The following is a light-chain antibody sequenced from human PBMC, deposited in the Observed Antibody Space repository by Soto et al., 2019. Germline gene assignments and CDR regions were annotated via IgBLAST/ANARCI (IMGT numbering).Light chain of an antibody. Sequence: DIQMTQSPSTLSASVGDRVTITCRASQSISSWVAWYQQKPGKAPKLLIYDASSLESGVPSRFSGSGSGTEFTLTISSLQPDDFATYYCQQYSVYWTFGQGTKVEIK. J-gene: IGKJ1*01. CDR3: QQYSVYWT. CDR1: QSISSW. CDR2: DAS. V-gene: IGKV1-5*01.